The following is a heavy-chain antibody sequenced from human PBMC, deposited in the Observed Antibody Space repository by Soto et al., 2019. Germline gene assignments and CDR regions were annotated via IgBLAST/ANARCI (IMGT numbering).Heavy chain of an antibody. D-gene: IGHD2-2*01. J-gene: IGHJ5*02. V-gene: IGHV4-39*01. CDR1: GGSLSSSSYS. CDR3: VRHSGYSSNWGESHP. Sequence: SETLSLTCHVSGGSLSSSSYSWGWIRQPPGKGLERIGSLYYTGTSYYNPSLKSRVTMSVDRTKNQFSLNLTSVTAADMAIYYCVRHSGYSSNWGESHPWGQRTLVNVPQ. CDR2: LYYTGTS.